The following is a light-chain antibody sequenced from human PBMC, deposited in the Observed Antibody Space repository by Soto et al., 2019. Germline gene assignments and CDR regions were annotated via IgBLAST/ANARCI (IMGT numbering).Light chain of an antibody. Sequence: QSVLTQPASVSGSPGQSITISCTGTSSDVGGYNYVSWYQQHPGKAPKLMIYEVSNRPSGVSNRFSGSKSGNTASLTISGPQAEDEADYYCSSYTSSSPHVVFGGGTKLTVL. CDR3: SSYTSSSPHVV. CDR1: SSDVGGYNY. V-gene: IGLV2-14*01. J-gene: IGLJ2*01. CDR2: EVS.